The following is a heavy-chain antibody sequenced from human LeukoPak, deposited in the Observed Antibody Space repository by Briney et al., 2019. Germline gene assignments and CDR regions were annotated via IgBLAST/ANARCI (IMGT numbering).Heavy chain of an antibody. CDR3: TRDEF. CDR1: GFTFSNYW. V-gene: IGHV3-7*05. CDR2: MKEDGSEK. Sequence: GGSLRLSRAGSGFTFSNYWMSWVRQAPGKGLEWVANMKEDGSEKYYVDSVKGRFTISRDTAKNSLYLQMDSLRAEDTPVYYCTRDEFWGQGTMVTVSS. J-gene: IGHJ3*01.